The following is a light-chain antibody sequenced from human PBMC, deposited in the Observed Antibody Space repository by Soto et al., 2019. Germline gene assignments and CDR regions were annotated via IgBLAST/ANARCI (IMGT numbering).Light chain of an antibody. CDR1: QGIYNW. V-gene: IGKV1D-12*01. J-gene: IGKJ3*01. CDR2: AVS. Sequence: DLQMTQSPSSVAASVGDRVTITCRASQGIYNWLAWYQQKPGKAPKLLIYAVSNLQSGVPSRCSGSGYGTDFTLTISSLPPEDFATYYCQQANTFPLTLGHGTKVDIK. CDR3: QQANTFPLT.